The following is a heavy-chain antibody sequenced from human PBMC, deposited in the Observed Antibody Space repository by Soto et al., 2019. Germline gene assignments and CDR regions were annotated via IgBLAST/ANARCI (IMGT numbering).Heavy chain of an antibody. V-gene: IGHV4-31*03. J-gene: IGHJ6*02. CDR2: IYYSGST. CDR1: GGSISSGGYY. CDR3: ARAYGSGYMDV. D-gene: IGHD3-10*01. Sequence: QVQLQESGPGLVKPSQTLSLTCTVSGGSISSGGYYWSWIRQHPGKGLEWIGYIYYSGSTYYNPSLKXRFTXSXYTSKNQFSLKLSSVTAADTAVYYCARAYGSGYMDVWGQGTTVTVSS.